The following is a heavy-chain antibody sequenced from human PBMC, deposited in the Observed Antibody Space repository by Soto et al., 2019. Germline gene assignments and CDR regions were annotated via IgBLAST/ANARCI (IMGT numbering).Heavy chain of an antibody. CDR2: IVPMVGRT. J-gene: IGHJ3*02. CDR3: ALDSGSDVCDI. Sequence: QVQLVQSGAEVKKTGSSVKVSCKASGGSFSSYTISWVRQAPGQGLEWMGRIVPMVGRTIYAQKFQGRVAISADKSTTPAYMDLSNLASEDTAMYYCALDSGSDVCDIWGQGTLVTVSS. V-gene: IGHV1-69*02. D-gene: IGHD3-10*01. CDR1: GGSFSSYT.